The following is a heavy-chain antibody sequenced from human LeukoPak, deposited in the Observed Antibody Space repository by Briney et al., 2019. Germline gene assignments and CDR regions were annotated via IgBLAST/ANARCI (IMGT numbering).Heavy chain of an antibody. CDR2: IYSGGST. V-gene: IGHV3-53*01. Sequence: GGSLRLSCAASGFTVSSNYMSWVRQAPGKGLEWVSVIYSGGSTYYADSVKGRFTISRDNSKNTLYLQMNSLRAEDTAVYYCVKGRISEDGLDFWGQGTLVTVSS. CDR1: GFTVSSNY. D-gene: IGHD6-13*01. J-gene: IGHJ4*02. CDR3: VKGRISEDGLDF.